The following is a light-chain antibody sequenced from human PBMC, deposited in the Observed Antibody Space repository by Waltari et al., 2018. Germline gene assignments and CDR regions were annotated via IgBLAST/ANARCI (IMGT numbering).Light chain of an antibody. V-gene: IGKV3-20*01. CDR1: QSVTRT. J-gene: IGKJ1*01. Sequence: EIVLTQSPGTLSLSPGERATTSCRASQSVTRTLAWYQQKPGQAPRLLIYDTSTRATGIPERFSGSGFGTDFSLTISRLEPEDFAVYYCQKYGTLPATFGQGTKVEIK. CDR2: DTS. CDR3: QKYGTLPAT.